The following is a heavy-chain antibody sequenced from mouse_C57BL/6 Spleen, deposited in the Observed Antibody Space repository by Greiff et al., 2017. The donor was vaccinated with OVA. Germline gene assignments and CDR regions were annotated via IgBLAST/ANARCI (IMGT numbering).Heavy chain of an antibody. V-gene: IGHV5-9*01. CDR1: GFTFSSYT. Sequence: EVQRVESGGGLVKPGGSLKLSCAASGFTFSSYTMSWVRQTPEKRLEWVATISGGGGNTYYPDSVKGRFTISRDNAKNTLYLQMSSLRSEDTALYYCARQDDYDGGFDYWGQGTTLTVSS. CDR2: ISGGGGNT. J-gene: IGHJ2*01. D-gene: IGHD2-4*01. CDR3: ARQDDYDGGFDY.